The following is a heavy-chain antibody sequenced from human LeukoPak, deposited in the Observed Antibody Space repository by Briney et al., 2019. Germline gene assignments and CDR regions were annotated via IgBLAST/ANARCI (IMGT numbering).Heavy chain of an antibody. CDR3: AREVAVAGFDY. V-gene: IGHV3-11*04. J-gene: IGHJ4*02. Sequence: GGSLRLSCAASGFTFSDYYINWIRQAPGKGLEWVSYISSSGSNTYYADSVKGRFTISRDNAKNSLYLQMNSLRAEDTAVYYCAREVAVAGFDYWGQGTLVTVSS. CDR2: ISSSGSNT. CDR1: GFTFSDYY. D-gene: IGHD6-19*01.